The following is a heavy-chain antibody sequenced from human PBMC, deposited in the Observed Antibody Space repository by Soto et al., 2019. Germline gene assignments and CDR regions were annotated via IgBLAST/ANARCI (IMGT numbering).Heavy chain of an antibody. V-gene: IGHV3-30-3*01. CDR2: ISYDGSNK. CDR3: ARPNRHYYYYGMDV. CDR1: GFTFFSYA. D-gene: IGHD7-27*01. J-gene: IGHJ6*02. Sequence: QVQLVESGGGVVQPGRSLRLSCAASGFTFFSYAMHWVRQAPAKGLEWGAVISYDGSNKYYADSVKGRFTISRDNSKNTLYLQMNSLRAEDTAVYYCARPNRHYYYYGMDVWGQGTTVTVSS.